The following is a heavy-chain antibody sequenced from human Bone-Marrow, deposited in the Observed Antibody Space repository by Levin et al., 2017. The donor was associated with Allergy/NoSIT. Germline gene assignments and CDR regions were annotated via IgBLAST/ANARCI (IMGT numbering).Heavy chain of an antibody. Sequence: GGSLRLSCAASGFTVSSNYMSWVRQAPGKGLEWVSVIYSGGSTYYADSVKGRFTISRDNSKNTLYLQMNSLRAEDTAVYYCASRGATTDSDYWGQGTLVTVSS. CDR3: ASRGATTDSDY. CDR2: IYSGGST. D-gene: IGHD1-26*01. V-gene: IGHV3-66*01. CDR1: GFTVSSNY. J-gene: IGHJ4*02.